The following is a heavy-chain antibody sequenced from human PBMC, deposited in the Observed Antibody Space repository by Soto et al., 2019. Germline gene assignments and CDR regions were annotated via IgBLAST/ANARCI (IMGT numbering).Heavy chain of an antibody. Sequence: GSLRLSCAASGFTVSINYMSWVRQAPGKGLEWVSVIYSGGSTYYADSVKGRFTISRDNSKNTLYLQMNSLRAEDTAVYYCAREAPLGYSGYEDYYDSSGYAYYFDYWGQGTLVTVSS. D-gene: IGHD3-22*01. CDR1: GFTVSINY. V-gene: IGHV3-53*01. J-gene: IGHJ4*02. CDR2: IYSGGST. CDR3: AREAPLGYSGYEDYYDSSGYAYYFDY.